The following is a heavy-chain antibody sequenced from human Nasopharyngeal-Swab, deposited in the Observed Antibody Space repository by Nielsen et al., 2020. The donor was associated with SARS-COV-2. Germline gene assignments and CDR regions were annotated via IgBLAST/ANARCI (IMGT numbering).Heavy chain of an antibody. CDR3: ARGVIAAAGGDY. D-gene: IGHD6-13*01. J-gene: IGHJ4*02. V-gene: IGHV4-34*01. Sequence: RQAPGKGLEWIGEINHSGCTNYNPSLKSRVTISVDTSKNQFSLKLSSVTAADTAVYYCARGVIAAAGGDYWGQGTLVTVSS. CDR2: INHSGCT.